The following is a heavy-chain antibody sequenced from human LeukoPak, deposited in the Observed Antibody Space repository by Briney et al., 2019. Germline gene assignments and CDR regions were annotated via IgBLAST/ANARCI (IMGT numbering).Heavy chain of an antibody. CDR1: GYTFTSYY. Sequence: ASVKVSCKASGYTFTSYYMHWVRQAPGQGLEWMGWISGYNEKTNYAQKFQGRVTMTTDTSTSTAYMELRRLRSDDTAVYYCARDPGSFLSGSGWLNWFEPWGQGTLVTASS. CDR3: ARDPGSFLSGSGWLNWFEP. J-gene: IGHJ5*02. V-gene: IGHV1-18*04. D-gene: IGHD6-19*01. CDR2: ISGYNEKT.